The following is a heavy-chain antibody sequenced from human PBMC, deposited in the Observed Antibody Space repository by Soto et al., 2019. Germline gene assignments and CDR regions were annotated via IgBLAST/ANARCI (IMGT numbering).Heavy chain of an antibody. CDR1: GGSISSSSYY. D-gene: IGHD6-13*01. CDR2: IYYSGST. J-gene: IGHJ4*02. Sequence: QLQLQESGPGLVKPSETLSLTCTVSGGSISSSSYYWGWIRQPPGKGLEWIGSIYYSGSTYYNPSLKSRVTISVDTSKNQFSLKLSSVTAADTAVYYCETYSSSWYVVYWGQGTLVTVSS. V-gene: IGHV4-39*01. CDR3: ETYSSSWYVVY.